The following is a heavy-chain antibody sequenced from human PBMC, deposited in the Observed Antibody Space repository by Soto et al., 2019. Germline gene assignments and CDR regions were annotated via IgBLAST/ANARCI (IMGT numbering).Heavy chain of an antibody. Sequence: QVQLVQSGAEVKKPGSSVKVSCKASGGTFSSYAISWVRQAPGQGLEWMGGIIPIFGTANYAQKFQGRVTITAAEYTSTAYMELSSLRAEDTAVYYCARSIVVVPAATFYYYYGMDVWGQGTTVSVSS. V-gene: IGHV1-69*01. CDR1: GGTFSSYA. J-gene: IGHJ6*02. D-gene: IGHD2-2*01. CDR3: ARSIVVVPAATFYYYYGMDV. CDR2: IIPIFGTA.